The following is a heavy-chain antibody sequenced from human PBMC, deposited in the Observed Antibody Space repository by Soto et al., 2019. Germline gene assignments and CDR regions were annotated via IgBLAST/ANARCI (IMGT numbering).Heavy chain of an antibody. J-gene: IGHJ6*02. CDR2: ISGSGGST. V-gene: IGHV3-23*01. D-gene: IGHD6-13*01. CDR1: GFTFSSYA. Sequence: GGSLRLSCAASGFTFSSYAMSWVRQAPGKGLEWVSAISGSGGSTYYADSVKGRFTISRDNSKNTLYLQMTSMRAEDTAVYYCAKDLAYSSSPYPSPLPTYYYYGMDVWGQGTTVTVSS. CDR3: AKDLAYSSSPYPSPLPTYYYYGMDV.